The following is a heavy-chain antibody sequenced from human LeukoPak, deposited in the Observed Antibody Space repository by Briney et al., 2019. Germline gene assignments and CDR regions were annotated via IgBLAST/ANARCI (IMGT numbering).Heavy chain of an antibody. V-gene: IGHV4-59*12. J-gene: IGHJ5*02. CDR1: GRSISSYY. Sequence: SETLSLTCTASGRSISSYYWSWIRQPPGKGLEWIGYIYYSGSTNYNPSLKSRVTISLDTSRNRFSLNLSSVTATDTAVYFCARDRSSGWLNWFDPWGQGTLVTVSP. CDR3: ARDRSSGWLNWFDP. D-gene: IGHD6-19*01. CDR2: IYYSGST.